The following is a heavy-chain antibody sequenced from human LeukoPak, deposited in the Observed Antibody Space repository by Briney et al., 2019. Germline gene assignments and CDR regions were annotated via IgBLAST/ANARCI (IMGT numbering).Heavy chain of an antibody. CDR3: AKARDYYDSWGY. Sequence: GGSLRLSCAASGFTFSSYAMSWVRQAPGKGLEWVSAISGSGGSTYYADSVEGRFTISRDNSKNTLYLQMNSLRAEDTAVYYCAKARDYYDSWGYWGQGTLVTVSS. CDR1: GFTFSSYA. J-gene: IGHJ4*02. D-gene: IGHD3-22*01. V-gene: IGHV3-23*01. CDR2: ISGSGGST.